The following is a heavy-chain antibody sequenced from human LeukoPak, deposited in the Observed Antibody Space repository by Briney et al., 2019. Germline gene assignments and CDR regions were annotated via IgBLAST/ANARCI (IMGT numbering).Heavy chain of an antibody. CDR2: IAGSSGYI. Sequence: GGSLRLSCVASGFTFSSNTMNWGRQAPGKGLGWVSSIAGSSGYISYADSVKGRFTISRDNAKKSLYLQMTSLTAEDTAVYYCARDRGAYCGGDCYLGFDYWGRGTLVTVSS. CDR3: ARDRGAYCGGDCYLGFDY. D-gene: IGHD2-21*02. CDR1: GFTFSSNT. J-gene: IGHJ4*01. V-gene: IGHV3-21*01.